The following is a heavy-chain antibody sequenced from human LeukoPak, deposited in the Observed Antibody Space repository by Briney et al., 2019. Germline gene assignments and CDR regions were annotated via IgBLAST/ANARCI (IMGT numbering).Heavy chain of an antibody. CDR1: GYRXTSYD. V-gene: IGHV1-46*01. D-gene: IGHD2-2*01. CDR2: INPSGGST. Sequence: GASVKVSCKASGYRXTSYDMHWVRQDPGQGLEWMGIINPSGGSTSYAQRFQGRVAMTRDTSTTTVYMEVNSLTSEDTAVYFCARDGPTAAPFDYWGQGTLVTVSS. CDR3: ARDGPTAAPFDY. J-gene: IGHJ4*02.